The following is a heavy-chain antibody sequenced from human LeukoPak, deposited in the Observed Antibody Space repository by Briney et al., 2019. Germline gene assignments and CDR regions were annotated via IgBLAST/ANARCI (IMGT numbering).Heavy chain of an antibody. D-gene: IGHD3-9*01. CDR1: GFTFSGSA. J-gene: IGHJ4*02. CDR3: TRLNYDTLTLGY. V-gene: IGHV3-73*01. CDR2: IRSKANSYAT. Sequence: AAGSLRLSCAASGFTFSGSAMHWVRKASGKGLEWVGRIRSKANSYATAYAASVKGRFTISRDDSKNTAYLQMNSLKTEDTAVYYCTRLNYDTLTLGYWGQGTLVTVSS.